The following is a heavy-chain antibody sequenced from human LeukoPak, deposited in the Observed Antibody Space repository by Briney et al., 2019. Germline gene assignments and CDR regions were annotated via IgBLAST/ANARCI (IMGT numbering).Heavy chain of an antibody. CDR1: GGTFSSYA. V-gene: IGHV1-69*05. CDR3: ARDVKVGSGWIFDY. D-gene: IGHD6-19*01. CDR2: IIPIFGTA. J-gene: IGHJ4*02. Sequence: SVKVSCKASGGTFSSYAISWVRQAPGQGLEWMGGIIPIFGTANYAQKFQGRVTITTDESTSTAYMELSSLRSEDTAVYYCARDVKVGSGWIFDYWGPGTLVTVSS.